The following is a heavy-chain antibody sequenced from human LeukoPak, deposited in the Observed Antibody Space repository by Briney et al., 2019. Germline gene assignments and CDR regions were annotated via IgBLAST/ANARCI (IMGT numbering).Heavy chain of an antibody. CDR3: ARADSSGYSLDENSDY. V-gene: IGHV1-69*04. Sequence: GASVKVSCKASGGTLSSYDINWVRQAPGQGLEWIGRIIPMFGIVNYAQNFQGRVTITADKSTNTAYMELSSLRSEDTAFYYCARADSSGYSLDENSDYWGQGTLVTVSS. CDR2: IIPMFGIV. CDR1: GGTLSSYD. J-gene: IGHJ4*02. D-gene: IGHD3-22*01.